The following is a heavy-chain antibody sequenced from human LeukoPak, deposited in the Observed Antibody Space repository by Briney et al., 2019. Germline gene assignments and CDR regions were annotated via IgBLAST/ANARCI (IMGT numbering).Heavy chain of an antibody. D-gene: IGHD4-17*01. Sequence: PSETLSLTCSVSGGSIGTYYWNWIPQPPGKGLEWIGHINHSGSTTYNPSLKSRVTMSVDTSKNQFSLKLSSVTAADTAVYYCARDYGDYEGWFDPWGQGTLVTVSS. V-gene: IGHV4-59*01. CDR3: ARDYGDYEGWFDP. J-gene: IGHJ5*02. CDR1: GGSIGTYY. CDR2: INHSGST.